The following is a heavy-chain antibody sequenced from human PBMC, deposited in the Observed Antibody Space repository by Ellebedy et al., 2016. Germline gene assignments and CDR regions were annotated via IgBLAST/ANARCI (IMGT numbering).Heavy chain of an antibody. V-gene: IGHV1-18*01. D-gene: IGHD3-10*01. Sequence: ASVKVSCXASGGTFSSYAISWVRQAPGQGLEWMGWISAYNGNTNYAQKLQGRVTMTTDTSTSTAYMELRSLRSDDTAVYYCARDRFPRGGWFDPWGQGTLVTVSS. CDR1: GGTFSSYA. CDR3: ARDRFPRGGWFDP. J-gene: IGHJ5*02. CDR2: ISAYNGNT.